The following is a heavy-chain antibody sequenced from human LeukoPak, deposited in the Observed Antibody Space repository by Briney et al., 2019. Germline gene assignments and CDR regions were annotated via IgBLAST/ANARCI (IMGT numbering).Heavy chain of an antibody. V-gene: IGHV3-15*01. D-gene: IGHD1-26*01. CDR3: TTDCVGATDFDY. J-gene: IGHJ4*02. CDR2: IKSKTDGGTT. CDR1: GFTFSIYE. Sequence: PGGSLRLSCAASGFTFSIYEMNWVRQAPGKGLGWVGRIKSKTDGGTTDYAAPVKGRFTISRDDSKNTLYLQMNSLKTEDTAVYYCTTDCVGATDFDYWGQGTLVTVSS.